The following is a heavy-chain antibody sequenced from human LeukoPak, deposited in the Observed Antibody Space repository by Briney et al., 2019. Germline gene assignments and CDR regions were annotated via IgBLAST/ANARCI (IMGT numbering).Heavy chain of an antibody. J-gene: IGHJ4*02. V-gene: IGHV1-69*13. CDR3: ARLDIVATRAYDY. CDR1: GGTFSSYA. Sequence: SVKVSCKASGGTFSSYAISWVRQAPGQGLEWMGGIIPIFGTANYAQKFQCRVTITADESTSTAYMELSSLRSEDTAVYYCARLDIVATRAYDYWGQGTLVTVSS. D-gene: IGHD5-12*01. CDR2: IIPIFGTA.